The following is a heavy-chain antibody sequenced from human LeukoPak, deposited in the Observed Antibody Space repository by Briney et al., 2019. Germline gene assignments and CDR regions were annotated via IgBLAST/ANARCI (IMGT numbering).Heavy chain of an antibody. CDR1: GGTFSSYA. Sequence: SVKVSCKASGGTFSSYAISWVRQAPGQGLEWMGGIIPIFGTANYAQKFQGRVTITADESTSTAYMELSSLRSEDTAVYYCARDPIAVARGAFDIWGQGTMVSVSS. D-gene: IGHD6-19*01. CDR3: ARDPIAVARGAFDI. CDR2: IIPIFGTA. V-gene: IGHV1-69*13. J-gene: IGHJ3*02.